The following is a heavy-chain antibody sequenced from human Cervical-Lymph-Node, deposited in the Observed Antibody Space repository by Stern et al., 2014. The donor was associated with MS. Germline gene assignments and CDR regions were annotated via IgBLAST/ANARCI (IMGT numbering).Heavy chain of an antibody. CDR1: GYSFRMYA. Sequence: VQLVQSGAEGKKPGSSVKVSCKASGYSFRMYAMTWVRQATGQGLEWMGEIIPMSGTPKYAPRFQGRVTFTADEATTTAYMEVSSLRSDDTAVYYCARRLGYNDGFDIWGQGTMVSVSS. V-gene: IGHV1-69*01. J-gene: IGHJ3*02. CDR3: ARRLGYNDGFDI. D-gene: IGHD1-1*01. CDR2: IIPMSGTP.